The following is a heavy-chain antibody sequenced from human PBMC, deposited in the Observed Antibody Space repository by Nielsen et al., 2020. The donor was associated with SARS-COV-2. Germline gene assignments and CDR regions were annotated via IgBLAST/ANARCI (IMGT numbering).Heavy chain of an antibody. Sequence: GESLKISCAVSGFTFSSYWMDWVRQVPGKGLVWVSRINSDGSSATYADSVKGRFTISRDNAKSTLYLQMNSLRAEDTAVYYCSRRGTSGSGFAFDYWGPGTTVTVSS. CDR3: SRRGTSGSGFAFDY. V-gene: IGHV3-74*01. D-gene: IGHD6-19*01. CDR2: INSDGSSA. CDR1: GFTFSSYW. J-gene: IGHJ4*03.